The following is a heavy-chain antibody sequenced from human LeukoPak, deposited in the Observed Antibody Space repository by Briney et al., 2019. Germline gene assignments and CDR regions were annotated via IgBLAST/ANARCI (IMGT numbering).Heavy chain of an antibody. D-gene: IGHD3-3*01. J-gene: IGHJ6*03. CDR2: ISGSGGNT. CDR1: GFTFSSYA. Sequence: GGSLRLSCAASGFTFSSYAMSWVRQAPGKGLEWVSAISGSGGNTYYADSVKGRFTISRDNSKNTLYLQMNSLRAEDTAVYYCAREREYYDFWSGDYYYYYYMDVWGKGTTVTVSS. V-gene: IGHV3-23*01. CDR3: AREREYYDFWSGDYYYYYYMDV.